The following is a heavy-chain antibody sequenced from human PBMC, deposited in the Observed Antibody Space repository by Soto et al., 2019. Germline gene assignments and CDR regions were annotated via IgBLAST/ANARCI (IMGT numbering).Heavy chain of an antibody. J-gene: IGHJ4*02. CDR2: IYYSGST. V-gene: IGHV4-59*01. Sequence: SETLSLTCTVSGGSISSYYWSWIRQPPGKGLEWIGYIYYSGSTNYNPSLKSRVTISVDTSKNQFSLKLSSVTAADTAVYYCARGGGYSYGYYFDYWGQGTLVTVSS. CDR1: GGSISSYY. CDR3: ARGGGYSYGYYFDY. D-gene: IGHD5-18*01.